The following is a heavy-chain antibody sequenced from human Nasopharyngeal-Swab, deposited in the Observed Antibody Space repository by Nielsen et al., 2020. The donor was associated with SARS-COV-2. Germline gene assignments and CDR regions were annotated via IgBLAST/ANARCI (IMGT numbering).Heavy chain of an antibody. V-gene: IGHV4-61*10. CDR2: LYSSGST. CDR1: GASISSGSHY. CDR3: ATNDLWSGYYLY. D-gene: IGHD3-3*01. J-gene: IGHJ4*02. Sequence: SETLSLTCTVSGASISSGSHYWNWIRQPAGKGLEWIGRLYSSGSTNYNPHLKSRVTISGATSKNQFSLQLKSVTAADTAVYYCATNDLWSGYYLYWGQGTLVTVSS.